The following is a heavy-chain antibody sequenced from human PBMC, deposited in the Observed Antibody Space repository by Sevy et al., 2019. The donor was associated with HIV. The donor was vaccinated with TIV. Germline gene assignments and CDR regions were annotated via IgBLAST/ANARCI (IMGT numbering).Heavy chain of an antibody. V-gene: IGHV3-43*01. CDR2: ISWDAKKT. CDR1: GFTFDDYT. Sequence: GESLKISCAASGFTFDDYTMHWVRQVPGKGLEWVSLISWDAKKTDYADSVEGRITVSRDNRKNSLYLQMNSLRSEDTALYFCAKDIPGYSGFDHWGQGTLVTVSS. J-gene: IGHJ4*02. D-gene: IGHD3-10*01. CDR3: AKDIPGYSGFDH.